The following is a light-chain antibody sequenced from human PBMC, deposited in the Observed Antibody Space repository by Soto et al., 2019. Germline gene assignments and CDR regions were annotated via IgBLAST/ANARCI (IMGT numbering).Light chain of an antibody. CDR2: DVS. Sequence: QSVLTQPRSVSGSPGQSVTISCTGTSSDVGGYDFVSWYQQHPGKAPKLMISDVSKRPSGVPDRFSGSKSGNTASLTISGLQAEDEADYYCFSYAGSTNLYVYATALKVAVL. V-gene: IGLV2-11*01. CDR1: SSDVGGYDF. J-gene: IGLJ1*01. CDR3: FSYAGSTNLYV.